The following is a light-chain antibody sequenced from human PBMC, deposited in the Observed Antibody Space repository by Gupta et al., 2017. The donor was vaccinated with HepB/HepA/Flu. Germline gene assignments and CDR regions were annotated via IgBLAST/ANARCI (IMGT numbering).Light chain of an antibody. CDR1: QSVSSN. Sequence: VVMTHSPAIVTLPLGETATHSCRASQSVSSNLAWYQQKPAQAPRRLIYGATTRATGITARFIGSGSGTKFTLTISSRQSEDFAVYYYQQYNNWLVYTFGQGTKLEIK. J-gene: IGKJ2*01. CDR3: QQYNNWLVYT. CDR2: GAT. V-gene: IGKV3-15*01.